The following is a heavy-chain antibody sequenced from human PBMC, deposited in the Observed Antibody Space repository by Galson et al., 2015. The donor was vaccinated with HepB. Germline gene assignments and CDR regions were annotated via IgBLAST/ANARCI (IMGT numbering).Heavy chain of an antibody. CDR1: GGTFSSYA. CDR3: AGESGGSYFGY. D-gene: IGHD7-27*01. Sequence: SVKVSCKASGGTFSSYAISWVRQAPGQGLEWMGRIIPILGIANYAQKFQGRVTITADKSTSTAYMELSSLRSEDTAVYYCAGESGGSYFGYWGQGTLVTVSS. CDR2: IIPILGIA. V-gene: IGHV1-69*04. J-gene: IGHJ4*02.